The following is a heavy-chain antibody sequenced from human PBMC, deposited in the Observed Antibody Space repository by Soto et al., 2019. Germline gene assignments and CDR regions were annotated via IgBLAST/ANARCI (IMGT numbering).Heavy chain of an antibody. CDR1: GGFLSESY. D-gene: IGHD3-16*02. CDR3: VRISYQLPSSVLWLDP. CDR2: INHVGGT. J-gene: IGHJ5*02. Sequence: KPXGTLALTCAVCGGFLSESYWTGIRQPPGKGLEWIGEINHVGGTNYNPSLKSRVTMSVDTSQNQFSLRLISVTAADTAMYFCVRISYQLPSSVLWLDPWGQRTPVTVSS. V-gene: IGHV4-34*01.